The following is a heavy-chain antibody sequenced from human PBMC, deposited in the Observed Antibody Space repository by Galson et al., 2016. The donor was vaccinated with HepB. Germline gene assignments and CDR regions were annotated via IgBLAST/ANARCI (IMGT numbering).Heavy chain of an antibody. CDR2: ISPHNGDR. J-gene: IGHJ6*02. D-gene: IGHD3-9*01. CDR3: ARDGRYDWLFQSSGMDV. V-gene: IGHV1-18*01. CDR1: GYSFTSYG. Sequence: SVKVSCKASGYSFTSYGISWVRQAPGHGLEWMGWISPHNGDRQFALKFQGRVTLTTDTFTSIAYMELRSLRSDDTAVYYRARDGRYDWLFQSSGMDVWGQGTTVTVSS.